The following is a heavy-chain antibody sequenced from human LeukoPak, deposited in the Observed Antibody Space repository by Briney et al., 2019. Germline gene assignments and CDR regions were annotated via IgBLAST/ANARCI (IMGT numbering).Heavy chain of an antibody. Sequence: GGSLRLSCAASGFTFSNYAMHWVRQAPGKGLEWMAVISYDGINQYYADSVKGRFTISRDNAKNTLSLQMNSLRGEDTAVYYCAKEGYCTTTKCPRAFDIWGQGTMVTVSS. CDR1: GFTFSNYA. CDR2: ISYDGINQ. D-gene: IGHD2-2*01. J-gene: IGHJ3*02. CDR3: AKEGYCTTTKCPRAFDI. V-gene: IGHV3-30*01.